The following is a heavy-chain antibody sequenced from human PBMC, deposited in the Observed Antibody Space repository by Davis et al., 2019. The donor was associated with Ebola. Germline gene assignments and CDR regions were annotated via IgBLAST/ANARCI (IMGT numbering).Heavy chain of an antibody. CDR3: ARCCSALPVDWYFDL. Sequence: PSETLSLTCTVSGGSISSYYWSWIRQPPGKGLEWIGYIYYSGSTNYNPSLKSRVTISVDTSKNQFSLKLSSVTAADTAVYYCARCCSALPVDWYFDLWGRGTLVTVSS. J-gene: IGHJ2*01. V-gene: IGHV4-59*01. CDR2: IYYSGST. D-gene: IGHD2-15*01. CDR1: GGSISSYY.